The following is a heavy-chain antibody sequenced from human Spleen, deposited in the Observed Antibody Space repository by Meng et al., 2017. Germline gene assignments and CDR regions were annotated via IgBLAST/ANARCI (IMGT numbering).Heavy chain of an antibody. CDR3: ARDRGLVL. J-gene: IGHJ4*02. CDR2: INEDGGER. Sequence: GGSLRLSCAASGFTFSSYEMNWVRQAPGKGLEWVANINEDGGERNYVDSVEGRLTISRDNTKNAVYLQMHSLRVEDTAVYYCARDRGLVLWGQGTLVTVSS. CDR1: GFTFSSYE. D-gene: IGHD1-26*01. V-gene: IGHV3-7*01.